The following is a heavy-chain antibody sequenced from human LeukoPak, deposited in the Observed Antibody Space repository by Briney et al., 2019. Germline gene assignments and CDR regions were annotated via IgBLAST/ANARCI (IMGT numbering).Heavy chain of an antibody. CDR1: GFTFSSYW. Sequence: LSGGSLRLSCAASGFTFSSYWMSWVRQAPGKGLEWVANIKQDGSEKYYVDSVKGRFTISRDNAKNSLYLQMNSLRAEDTAVYYCARDPHYGSGSYGYFDYWGQGTLVTVSS. D-gene: IGHD3-10*01. CDR2: IKQDGSEK. CDR3: ARDPHYGSGSYGYFDY. V-gene: IGHV3-7*01. J-gene: IGHJ4*02.